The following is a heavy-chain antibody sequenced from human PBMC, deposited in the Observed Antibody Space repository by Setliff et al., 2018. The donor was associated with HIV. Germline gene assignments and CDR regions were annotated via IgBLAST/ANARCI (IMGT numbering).Heavy chain of an antibody. Sequence: ASVKVSCKASGYTFTSYYMHWVRQAPGQGLEWMGIINPSGGSTSYAQKFQGRVTMTRDTSTSTVYMELSSLRSEDTAVYYCARGSNTYYYDSSGYYYEYWGQGTLVTVSS. CDR1: GYTFTSYY. D-gene: IGHD3-22*01. CDR3: ARGSNTYYYDSSGYYYEY. J-gene: IGHJ4*02. CDR2: INPSGGST. V-gene: IGHV1-46*01.